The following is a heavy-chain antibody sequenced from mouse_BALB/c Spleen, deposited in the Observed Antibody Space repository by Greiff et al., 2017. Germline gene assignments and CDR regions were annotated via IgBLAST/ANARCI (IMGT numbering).Heavy chain of an antibody. CDR3: SRSDGYLFAY. V-gene: IGHV5-17*02. D-gene: IGHD2-3*01. J-gene: IGHJ3*01. CDR2: ISSGSSTI. Sequence: EVKLVESGGGLVQPGGSRKLSCAASGFTFSSFGMHWVRQAPEKGLEWVAYISSGSSTIYYADTVKGRFTISRDNTKNTLFLQMTSLRSEDTAMYYCSRSDGYLFAYWGQGTLVTVSA. CDR1: GFTFSSFG.